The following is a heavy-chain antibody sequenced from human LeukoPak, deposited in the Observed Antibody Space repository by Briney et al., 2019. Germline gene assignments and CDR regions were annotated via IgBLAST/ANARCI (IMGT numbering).Heavy chain of an antibody. D-gene: IGHD2-21*02. CDR1: GFTFSDYY. J-gene: IGHJ4*02. CDR3: ARDREASYRCGGDCYSGGDY. CDR2: ISSSGSTI. Sequence: GGSLRLSCAASGFTFSDYYMSWIRQAPGKGLEWVSYISSSGSTIYYADSVKGRFTISRDNAKNSLYLQMNSLRAEDTAVYYCARDREASYRCGGDCYSGGDYWGQGTLVTVSS. V-gene: IGHV3-11*01.